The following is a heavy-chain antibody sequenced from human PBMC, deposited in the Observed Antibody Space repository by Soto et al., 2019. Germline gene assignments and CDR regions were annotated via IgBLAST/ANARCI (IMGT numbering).Heavy chain of an antibody. CDR1: GDSVSSNSAA. D-gene: IGHD6-6*01. V-gene: IGHV6-1*01. CDR3: ERDLRSSSAGLLLYFDY. J-gene: IGHJ4*02. CDR2: TYYRSKWYN. Sequence: SQTLSLTCAISGDSVSSNSAAWNWIRQSPSRGLEWLGRTYYRSKWYNDYAVSVKSRITINPATSKNQFSLQLNSVTPEDTAVYYCERDLRSSSAGLLLYFDYWGQGSLVTVSS.